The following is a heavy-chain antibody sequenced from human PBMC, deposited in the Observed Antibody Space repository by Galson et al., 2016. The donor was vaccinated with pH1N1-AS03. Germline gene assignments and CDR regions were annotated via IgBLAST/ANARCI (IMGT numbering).Heavy chain of an antibody. V-gene: IGHV4-31*03. D-gene: IGHD4-17*01. CDR1: GVSIRSGGYY. Sequence: TLSLTCSVSGVSIRSGGYYWTWIRQFPGKGLEWIGFVYDIGGTNYNPSLRIRVSMSLDTSMSQFSLKLTSVTAADTAVYYCARAPVFGDQKSFDYWGQGRLVIVSS. CDR2: VYDIGGT. J-gene: IGHJ4*02. CDR3: ARAPVFGDQKSFDY.